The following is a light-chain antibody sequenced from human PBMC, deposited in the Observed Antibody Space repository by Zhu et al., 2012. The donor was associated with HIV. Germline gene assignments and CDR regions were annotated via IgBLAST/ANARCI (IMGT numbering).Light chain of an antibody. V-gene: IGKV1-39*01. CDR3: QESYSIPRT. Sequence: DIQMTQSPSSLSASVGARVTITCRASQSVSRYLNWYQQKQGKAPKLLIYATSNLQSGVPARFSGSGSGTDFTLTISSLQPEDFATYYCQESYSIPRTFGPGTKVDIK. CDR2: ATS. CDR1: QSVSRY. J-gene: IGKJ3*01.